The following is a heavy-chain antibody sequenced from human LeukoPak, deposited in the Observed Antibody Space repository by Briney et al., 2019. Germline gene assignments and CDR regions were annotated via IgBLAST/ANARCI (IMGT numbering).Heavy chain of an antibody. D-gene: IGHD6-13*01. CDR3: AKSIAATGNY. Sequence: PGGSLRLSCAASGFTFSSYGMHWVRQAPGKGLEWVSNISGGTGSTYYADSVKGRFTISRDNSKNTLYLQMNSLRAEDTAVYYCAKSIAATGNYWGQGTLVTVSS. J-gene: IGHJ4*02. CDR1: GFTFSSYG. CDR2: ISGGTGST. V-gene: IGHV3-23*01.